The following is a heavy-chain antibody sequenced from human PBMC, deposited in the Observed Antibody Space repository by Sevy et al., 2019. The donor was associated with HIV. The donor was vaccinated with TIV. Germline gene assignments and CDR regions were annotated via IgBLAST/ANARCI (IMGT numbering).Heavy chain of an antibody. CDR3: AMSRGRGLYYYDTSGYLPSY. V-gene: IGHV3-43D*03. J-gene: IGHJ4*02. CDR2: VSWDGSST. D-gene: IGHD3-22*01. Sequence: GSLRLSCAASGFMFDDYAMHWVRQAPGKGLEWVSVVSWDGSSTYYADSVKGRFTISRDNSKSSLYLQMNSLRAEDTALYYCAMSRGRGLYYYDTSGYLPSYWGQGTLVTVSS. CDR1: GFMFDDYA.